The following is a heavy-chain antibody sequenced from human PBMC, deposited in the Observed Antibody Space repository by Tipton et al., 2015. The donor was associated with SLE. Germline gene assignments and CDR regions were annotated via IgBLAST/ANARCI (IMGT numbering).Heavy chain of an antibody. Sequence: TLSLTCDVSGYSISSGYYWGWIRQPPGKGLEWIGSIYHTWNTYYNPSLKSRVIISVDTSKNQFSLRLDSVTAADSAVYYCARVGDGLAALQKGFDSWGQGTLLTVSS. CDR1: GYSISSGYY. D-gene: IGHD6-6*01. CDR2: IYHTWNT. CDR3: ARVGDGLAALQKGFDS. V-gene: IGHV4-38-2*01. J-gene: IGHJ4*02.